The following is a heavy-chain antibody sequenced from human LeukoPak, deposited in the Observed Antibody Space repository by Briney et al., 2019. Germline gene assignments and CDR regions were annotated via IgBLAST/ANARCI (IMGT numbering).Heavy chain of an antibody. V-gene: IGHV3-23*01. J-gene: IGHJ5*02. CDR1: GFTFSTYA. Sequence: GGSLRLSCAASGFTFSTYAMTWVRQAPGKGLEWVSGMVGSGDTYYADSVKGRFTISRDNSKNTVYLQMNSLRVEDTAIYYYAKDLHYNDGRWEFDPWGQGTLVTVSS. CDR3: AKDLHYNDGRWEFDP. D-gene: IGHD5-24*01. CDR2: MVGSGDT.